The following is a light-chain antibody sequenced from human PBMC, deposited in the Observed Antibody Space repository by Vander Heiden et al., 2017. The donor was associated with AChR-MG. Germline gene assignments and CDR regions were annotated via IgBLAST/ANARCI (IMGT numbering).Light chain of an antibody. CDR3: QQYNNWPPYT. CDR2: GAS. V-gene: IGKV3-15*01. Sequence: EIVMTQSPAALSVSPGERATPSCRTSHGVSSYLAWYQQKPGQAPRLLIYGASTRATGIPARFSGSGSGTEFTLTISSLQSEDFAVYYCQQYNNWPPYTFGQGTKLEIK. J-gene: IGKJ2*01. CDR1: HGVSSY.